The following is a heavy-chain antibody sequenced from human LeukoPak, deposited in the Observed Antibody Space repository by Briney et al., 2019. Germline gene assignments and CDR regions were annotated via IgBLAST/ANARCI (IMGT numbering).Heavy chain of an antibody. J-gene: IGHJ4*02. D-gene: IGHD6-13*01. CDR2: IYYSGST. V-gene: IGHV4-59*08. Sequence: KPSETLSLTCTVSGGSTSRYYWSWIRQPPGKRLEWLGYIYYSGSTTYNPSLKSRLTMSVDTSKNQISLKLISLTAADTAVYYCARPPGIAAVWGQGTLVTVSS. CDR1: GGSTSRYY. CDR3: ARPPGIAAV.